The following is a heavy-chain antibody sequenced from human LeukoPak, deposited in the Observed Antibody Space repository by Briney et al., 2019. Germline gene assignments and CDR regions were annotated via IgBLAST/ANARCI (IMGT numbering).Heavy chain of an antibody. D-gene: IGHD6-13*01. CDR1: GFTFSSYW. J-gene: IGHJ1*01. Sequence: PGGSLRLSCAASGFTFSSYWMSWVRQAPGKGLEWVANIKQDGSEKYYVDSVKGRFTISRDNAKNSLYLQMNSLRAEDTAVYYCARDSQLERIAAPDHWGQGTLVTVSS. V-gene: IGHV3-7*01. CDR2: IKQDGSEK. CDR3: ARDSQLERIAAPDH.